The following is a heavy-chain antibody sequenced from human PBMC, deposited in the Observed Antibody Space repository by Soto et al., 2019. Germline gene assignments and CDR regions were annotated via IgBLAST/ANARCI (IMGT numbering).Heavy chain of an antibody. D-gene: IGHD6-19*01. CDR1: GYSISSGYY. V-gene: IGHV4-38-2*01. CDR3: ARHYSSGSRNWFDP. Sequence: SETLSLTCAVSGYSISSGYYWGWIRQPPGKGLEWIGSIYYSGSTYYNPSLRSRVTISVDTSKNQFSLKLSSVTAADTAVFYCARHYSSGSRNWFDPWGQGTLVTVSS. J-gene: IGHJ5*02. CDR2: IYYSGST.